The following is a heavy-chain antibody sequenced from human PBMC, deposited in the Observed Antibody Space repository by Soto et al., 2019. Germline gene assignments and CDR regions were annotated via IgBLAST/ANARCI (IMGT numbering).Heavy chain of an antibody. V-gene: IGHV4-4*02. CDR1: GGSISSSNW. D-gene: IGHD6-13*01. J-gene: IGHJ4*02. Sequence: SETLSLTCAVSGGSISSSNWWSWVRQPPGKGLEWIGEIYHSGSTNYNPSLKSRVTISVDKSKNQFSLKLSSVTASDTAVYYCARAAMGGSSWPFDYWGQGTLVTVSS. CDR3: ARAAMGGSSWPFDY. CDR2: IYHSGST.